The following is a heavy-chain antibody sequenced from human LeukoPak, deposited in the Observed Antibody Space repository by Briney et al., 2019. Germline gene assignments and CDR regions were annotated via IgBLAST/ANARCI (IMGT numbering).Heavy chain of an antibody. J-gene: IGHJ4*02. CDR1: GFTFSSYC. V-gene: IGHV3-7*01. CDR3: ARAGLAYCGGDCYSGFDY. CDR2: IKQDGSEK. Sequence: PGGSLRLSCAASGFTFSSYCMSWVRQAPGKGLEWVANIKQDGSEKFYVDSVKGRFTISRDNAKNSLYLQMNSLRAEDTAVYYCARAGLAYCGGDCYSGFDYWGQGTLVTVSS. D-gene: IGHD2-21*01.